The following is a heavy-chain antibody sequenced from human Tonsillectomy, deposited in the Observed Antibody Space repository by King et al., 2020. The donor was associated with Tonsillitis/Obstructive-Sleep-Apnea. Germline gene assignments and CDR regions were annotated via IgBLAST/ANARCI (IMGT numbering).Heavy chain of an antibody. D-gene: IGHD1-14*01. CDR2: IYWDDEK. J-gene: IGHJ4*02. Sequence: ITLKESGPTLVKPTQTLTLTCTFSGFSLRTSGVRVGWIRQPPGKALEWLALIYWDDEKRFSPSLKTRLTVTKDTSKNQVVLTMTNMDPVDTATYYCAHAADHNQMGLFFHWGQGTLVTVSS. CDR3: AHAADHNQMGLFFH. CDR1: GFSLRTSGVR. V-gene: IGHV2-5*02.